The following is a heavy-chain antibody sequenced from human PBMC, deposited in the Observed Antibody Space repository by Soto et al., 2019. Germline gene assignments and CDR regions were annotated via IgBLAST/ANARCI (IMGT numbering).Heavy chain of an antibody. CDR1: GGSISSGY. D-gene: IGHD3-22*01. J-gene: IGHJ5*02. CDR2: IYYSDSI. V-gene: IGHV4-59*01. CDR3: ARAYYDASGYGLDP. Sequence: QVQLQESGPGLVKPSETLSLTCTVSGGSISSGYWSWIRQPPGKGLEWIGYIYYSDSINYNPSHKSRVIISADTSKNQFSLSLNSVTAADTAVYYCARAYYDASGYGLDPWGQGTLVTVSS.